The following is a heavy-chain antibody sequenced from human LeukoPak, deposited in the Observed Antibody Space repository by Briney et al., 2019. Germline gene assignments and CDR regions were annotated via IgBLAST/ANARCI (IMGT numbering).Heavy chain of an antibody. V-gene: IGHV3-30-3*01. D-gene: IGHD3-9*01. CDR3: ASQYYDILTGYYSPFDY. CDR1: GFTFSSYA. J-gene: IGHJ4*02. Sequence: GGSLRLSCAASGFTFSSYAMHWARQAPGKGLEWVAVISYDGSNKYYADSVKGQFTISRDNSKNTLYLQMNSLRAKDTAVYYCASQYYDILTGYYSPFDYWGQGTLVTVSS. CDR2: ISYDGSNK.